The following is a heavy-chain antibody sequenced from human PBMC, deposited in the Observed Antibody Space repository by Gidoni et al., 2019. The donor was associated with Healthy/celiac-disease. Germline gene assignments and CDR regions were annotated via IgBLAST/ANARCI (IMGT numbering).Heavy chain of an antibody. CDR3: AKDMGEGFGENIAFDY. J-gene: IGHJ4*02. V-gene: IGHV3-43*01. CDR1: GFTFDDYT. D-gene: IGHD3-10*01. Sequence: EVQLVESGGVVVQPGGSLRLSCAASGFTFDDYTMHWVRQAPGKGLEWVSLISWDGGSTYYADSVKGRFTISRDNSKNSLYLQMNSLRTEDTALYYCAKDMGEGFGENIAFDYWGQGTLVTVSS. CDR2: ISWDGGST.